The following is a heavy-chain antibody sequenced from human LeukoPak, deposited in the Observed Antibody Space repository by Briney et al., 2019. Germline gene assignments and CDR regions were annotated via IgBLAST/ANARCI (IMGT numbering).Heavy chain of an antibody. CDR2: VYHTGHT. CDR1: GDSISGYY. Sequence: SETLSLTCTVSGDSISGYYWSWIRPPPGKGLGWIGYVYHTGHTHYSPSLKSRVTVSLDTSRNQVSLILSSVTAADTAVYYCARHRFGHLFDYWGQGTLVFVSS. V-gene: IGHV4-59*01. D-gene: IGHD3-16*01. J-gene: IGHJ4*02. CDR3: ARHRFGHLFDY.